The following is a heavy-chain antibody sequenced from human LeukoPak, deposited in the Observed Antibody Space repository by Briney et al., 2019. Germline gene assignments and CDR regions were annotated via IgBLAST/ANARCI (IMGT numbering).Heavy chain of an antibody. D-gene: IGHD5-12*01. Sequence: KASGYTLSTYYMHWVRQAPGQGLDWMGIINPSAGGTSYAQKFQGRVTMTRDTSTSTVYMELSSLRSEDAAVYYCARALEDYSGHDYGLDYWGQGTLVTVSS. CDR1: GYTLSTYY. CDR2: INPSAGGT. CDR3: ARALEDYSGHDYGLDY. V-gene: IGHV1-46*01. J-gene: IGHJ4*02.